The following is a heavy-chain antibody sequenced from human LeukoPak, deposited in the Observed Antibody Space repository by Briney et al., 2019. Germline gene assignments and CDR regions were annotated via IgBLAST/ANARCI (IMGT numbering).Heavy chain of an antibody. CDR2: INLNSGGT. D-gene: IGHD3-22*01. CDR3: ARDPPTYYYDSSRVLDV. CDR1: GYTFTGYY. Sequence: ASVKVSCKASGYTFTGYYMHWVRQAPGQGLEWMGWINLNSGGTNYAQKFQGRVTMTRDTSISTAYMELSRLRSDDTAVYYCARDPPTYYYDSSRVLDVWGKGTTVTVSS. V-gene: IGHV1-2*02. J-gene: IGHJ6*04.